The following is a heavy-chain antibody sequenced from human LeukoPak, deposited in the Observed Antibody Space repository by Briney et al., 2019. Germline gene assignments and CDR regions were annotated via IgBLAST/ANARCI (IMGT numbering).Heavy chain of an antibody. CDR3: AKHWSYCSTTSCFFNYYYYYMDV. CDR1: GFTFSAYG. J-gene: IGHJ6*03. D-gene: IGHD2-2*01. CDR2: VSGGDGTT. V-gene: IGHV3-23*01. Sequence: GGSLRLSCAASGFTFSAYGMSWVRQSPRKGLEWVSGVSGGDGTTYYADSVKGRFTISRDNSKSTLYLQMNNLRAEDTAVYYCAKHWSYCSTTSCFFNYYYYYMDVWGKGTTVTVSS.